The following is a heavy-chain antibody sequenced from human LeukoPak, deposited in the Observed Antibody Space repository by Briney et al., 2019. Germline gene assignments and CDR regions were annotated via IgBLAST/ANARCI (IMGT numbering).Heavy chain of an antibody. D-gene: IGHD1-26*01. CDR2: IYIGGST. Sequence: GGSLRLSCAASGFTVSSNYMSWVRQAPGKGLEWVSVIYIGGSTYYADSVKGRFTISIDNSKNTLYLQMNSLRAEDTAVYYCARDRREYSGNYLDYWGQGTLVTVSS. CDR3: ARDRREYSGNYLDY. V-gene: IGHV3-53*01. J-gene: IGHJ4*02. CDR1: GFTVSSNY.